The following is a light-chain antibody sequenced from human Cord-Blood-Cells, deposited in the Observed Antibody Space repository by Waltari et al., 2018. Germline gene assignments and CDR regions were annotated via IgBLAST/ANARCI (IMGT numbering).Light chain of an antibody. Sequence: QSALTQPRSVPGSPGQSVTNSCTGTSSDVGGSNYVSCYQQHPGKAPKLMIYDVSKLPSGVPDRFSGSKSGNTASLTISGLQAEDDADYYCCSYAGGYTLVFGGGTKLTVL. CDR1: SSDVGGSNY. V-gene: IGLV2-11*01. J-gene: IGLJ2*01. CDR2: DVS. CDR3: CSYAGGYTLV.